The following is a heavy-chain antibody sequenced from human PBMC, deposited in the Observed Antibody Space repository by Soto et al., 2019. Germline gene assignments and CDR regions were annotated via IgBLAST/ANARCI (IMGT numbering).Heavy chain of an antibody. CDR2: ISYDGSNK. D-gene: IGHD5-18*01. CDR3: AKSDTAMVGPPDY. J-gene: IGHJ4*02. Sequence: QVQLVESGGGVVQPGRSLRLSCAASGFTFSRYGMHWVRQAPGKGLEWVAVISYDGSNKYYADSAKGRFTISRDNSKNTLDLQMNSLRGEDTAVYYCAKSDTAMVGPPDYWGQGTLVTVSS. V-gene: IGHV3-30*18. CDR1: GFTFSRYG.